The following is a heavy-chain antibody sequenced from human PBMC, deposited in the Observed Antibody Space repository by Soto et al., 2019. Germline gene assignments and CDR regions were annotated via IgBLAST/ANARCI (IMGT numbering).Heavy chain of an antibody. CDR1: ADTFNSYS. V-gene: IGHV1-69*01. CDR2: ITPVFGTA. J-gene: IGHJ5*02. D-gene: IGHD4-17*01. Sequence: QVQLVQSGAEVKKPGSSVKVSCKASADTFNSYSLSWLRQAPGQRLEWMGGITPVFGTADYAQSFEDRLTITADDSTSTVYKELSSLRSDDTAVYYCARSLEGTTVTNWFDPWGQGALVTVSS. CDR3: ARSLEGTTVTNWFDP.